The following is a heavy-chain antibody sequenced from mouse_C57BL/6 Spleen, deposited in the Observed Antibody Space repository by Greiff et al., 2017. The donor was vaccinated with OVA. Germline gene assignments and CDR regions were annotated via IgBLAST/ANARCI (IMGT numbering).Heavy chain of an antibody. J-gene: IGHJ1*03. CDR3: AREGSPSWYFDV. V-gene: IGHV5-4*01. CDR2: ISDGCSYT. CDR1: GFTFSSYA. Sequence: EVKLMESGGGLVKPGGSLKLSCAASGFTFSSYAMSWVRQTPEKRLEWVATISDGCSYTYYPDNVKGRFTISSDNAKNNLYLQMNHLKSEDTAMYYCAREGSPSWYFDVWGTGTTVTVSS.